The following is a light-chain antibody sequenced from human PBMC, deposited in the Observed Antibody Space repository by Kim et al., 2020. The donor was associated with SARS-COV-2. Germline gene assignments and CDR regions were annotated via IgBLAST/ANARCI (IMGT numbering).Light chain of an antibody. CDR3: MQGLQSPPT. CDR1: QGLGFRIVDIY. J-gene: IGKJ4*01. Sequence: PFSFPWLSSQGLGFRIVDIYVSCFETRPRPSLRRFLYKISEPDAEVPYRFSGSGSGTDFTLKISRVEAEDVGVYYCMQGLQSPPTFGGGTKLDIK. V-gene: IGKV2-30*01. CDR2: KIS.